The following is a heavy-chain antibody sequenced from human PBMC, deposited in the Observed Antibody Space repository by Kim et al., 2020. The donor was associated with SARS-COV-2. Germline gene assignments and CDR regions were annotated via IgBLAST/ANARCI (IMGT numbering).Heavy chain of an antibody. Sequence: GGSLRLSCAASGFTFSGSAMHWVRQASGKGLEWVGRIRSKANSYATAYAASVKGRFTISRDDSKNTAYLQMNSLKTEDTAVYYCTRHLDWVEWRGWYYFDYWGQGTLVTVSS. D-gene: IGHD6-19*01. CDR2: IRSKANSYAT. CDR3: TRHLDWVEWRGWYYFDY. V-gene: IGHV3-73*01. J-gene: IGHJ4*02. CDR1: GFTFSGSA.